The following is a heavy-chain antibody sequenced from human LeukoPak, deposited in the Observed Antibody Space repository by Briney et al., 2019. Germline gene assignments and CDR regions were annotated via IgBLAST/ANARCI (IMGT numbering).Heavy chain of an antibody. J-gene: IGHJ4*02. CDR2: IYPGDSDT. CDR1: GYRFTSYW. CDR3: ARPFPAAGTRPY. Sequence: GASLKISCKGSGYRFTSYWIDWVRQMPGKGLEWMWIIYPGDSDTRYSPSFPGQVTISADKSISTAYLQWSSLEASDTAMYYCARPFPAAGTRPYWGQGTLVTVSS. D-gene: IGHD6-13*01. V-gene: IGHV5-51*01.